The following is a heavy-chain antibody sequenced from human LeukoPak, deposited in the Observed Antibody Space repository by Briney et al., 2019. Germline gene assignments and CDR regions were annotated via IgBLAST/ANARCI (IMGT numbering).Heavy chain of an antibody. J-gene: IGHJ3*02. V-gene: IGHV3-30-3*01. CDR3: ARARGSSSSRPGWYDASGI. D-gene: IGHD6-6*01. CDR1: GFTFSSYA. CDR2: ISYDGSNK. Sequence: GGCLRLSCAASGFTFSSYAMHWVRQAPGKGLEWVAVISYDGSNKYYADSVKGRFTISRDNSKNTLYLQMNSLRAEDTAVYYCARARGSSSSRPGWYDASGIWGQGTMVTVSS.